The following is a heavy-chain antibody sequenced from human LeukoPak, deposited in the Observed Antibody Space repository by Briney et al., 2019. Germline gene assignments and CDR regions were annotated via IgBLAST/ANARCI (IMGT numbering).Heavy chain of an antibody. CDR1: GGSINSYY. D-gene: IGHD3-3*01. CDR3: ARVDVTYYDFWSGPGGTWFDP. V-gene: IGHV4-59*01. J-gene: IGHJ5*02. Sequence: SETLSLTCTVSGGSINSYYWSWIRQPPGKGLEWIGYIYYTGRTNYNPSLKSRVTILLDTSKKRFSLNLTSVTAADTAVYYCARVDVTYYDFWSGPGGTWFDPWGQGTLVTVSS. CDR2: IYYTGRT.